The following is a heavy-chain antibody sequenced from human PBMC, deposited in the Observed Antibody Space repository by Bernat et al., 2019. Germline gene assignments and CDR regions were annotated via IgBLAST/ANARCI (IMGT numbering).Heavy chain of an antibody. CDR1: GFTFSTYE. Sequence: EVQLVESGGGLVQPGGSLRLSCAASGFTFSTYEMNWVRQAPGKGLVWVSCINRGGSTIYYADSVKGRFTISRDNAKNSLYLQMNSLRAEDTAVYYCARDKSSSWEYYVDYWGQGTLVTVSS. V-gene: IGHV3-48*03. CDR2: INRGGSTI. CDR3: ARDKSSSWEYYVDY. J-gene: IGHJ4*02. D-gene: IGHD6-13*01.